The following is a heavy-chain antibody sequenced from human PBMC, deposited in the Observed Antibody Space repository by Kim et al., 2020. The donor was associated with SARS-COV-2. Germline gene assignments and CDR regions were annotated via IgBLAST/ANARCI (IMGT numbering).Heavy chain of an antibody. CDR3: AREHYASRTSSRMFDY. V-gene: IGHV4-31*03. CDR1: GDSVSSRVYY. J-gene: IGHJ4*02. D-gene: IGHD3-10*01. CDR2: IYNSVST. Sequence: SETLSLTCSVSGDSVSSRVYYWSWIRQHPEKGLEWLGYIYNSVSTHYNPSLTSRVTISDDTSKDQFSLKLTSVTAADTAVYYCAREHYASRTSSRMFDYWGQGTLVTVSS.